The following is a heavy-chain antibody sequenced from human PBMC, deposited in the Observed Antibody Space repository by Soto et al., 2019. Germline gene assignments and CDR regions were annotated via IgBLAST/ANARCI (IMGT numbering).Heavy chain of an antibody. Sequence: GGSLRLSCAASRFTFSSCGMHWVRLAPGKGLEWVAVISHDDGRNKYYADSVKGRFTISRDNSKNTLYLQMNSLRPEDTAVYYCAKDRSLGELPLGSKDSWGPGTLVTVSS. J-gene: IGHJ4*02. CDR2: ISHDDGRNK. CDR3: AKDRSLGELPLGSKDS. V-gene: IGHV3-30*18. CDR1: RFTFSSCG. D-gene: IGHD1-7*01.